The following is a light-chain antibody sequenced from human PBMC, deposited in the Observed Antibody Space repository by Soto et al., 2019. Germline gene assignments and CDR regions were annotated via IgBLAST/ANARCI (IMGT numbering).Light chain of an antibody. J-gene: IGKJ1*01. V-gene: IGKV3-20*01. CDR2: GAY. Sequence: EVVLTQSPGTLSLSPGERATLSCRASQSVSNSYVAWYQQKPGRPPRLLLYGAYNRATGIPDRFSGSGSGKAFTLTISRLEPEDFEVYYCQQYGSSPKTFGQGTKVDIK. CDR1: QSVSNSY. CDR3: QQYGSSPKT.